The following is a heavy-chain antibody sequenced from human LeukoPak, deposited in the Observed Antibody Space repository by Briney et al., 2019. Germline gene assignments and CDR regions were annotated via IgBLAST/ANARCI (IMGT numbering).Heavy chain of an antibody. CDR1: GGSISSSSYY. J-gene: IGHJ4*02. D-gene: IGHD4-17*01. V-gene: IGHV4-39*07. Sequence: SETLSLTCTVSGGSISSSSYYWGWIRQPPGKGLEWIGSLFYSGNTYYNPSLKSRVTISVDTSKNQFSLKLSSVTAADTAVYYCARKLGIFTVTTAFDYWGQGTLVTVSS. CDR3: ARKLGIFTVTTAFDY. CDR2: LFYSGNT.